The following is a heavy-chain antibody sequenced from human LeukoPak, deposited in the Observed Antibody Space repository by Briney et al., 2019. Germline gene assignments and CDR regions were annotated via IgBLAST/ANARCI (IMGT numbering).Heavy chain of an antibody. CDR2: YYPGDSDT. CDR1: GYSLTSYW. CDR3: ARHNRGGVAVPFDY. Sequence: GESLKISCKGSGYSLTSYWIGWVGQMPGKGREWMGIYYPGDSDTRYSPSFQGQVTISAAKSISTAYLQWSSLKAWDTAMYYCARHNRGGVAVPFDYWGQGTLVTVSS. V-gene: IGHV5-51*01. D-gene: IGHD2-15*01. J-gene: IGHJ4*02.